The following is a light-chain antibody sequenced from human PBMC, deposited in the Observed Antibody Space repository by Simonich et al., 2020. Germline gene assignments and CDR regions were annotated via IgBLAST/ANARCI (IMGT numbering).Light chain of an antibody. V-gene: IGLV2-14*01. J-gene: IGLJ3*02. CDR2: EVS. Sequence: QSALTQPASVSGSPGQSITISCTGTSRDVGGYNYVSWYQQHPGKAPKLMIYEVSKRPSGVSNRFSGSKSGNTASLTISGLQAEDEADYYCSSYTSSSTWVFGGGTKLTVL. CDR1: SRDVGGYNY. CDR3: SSYTSSSTWV.